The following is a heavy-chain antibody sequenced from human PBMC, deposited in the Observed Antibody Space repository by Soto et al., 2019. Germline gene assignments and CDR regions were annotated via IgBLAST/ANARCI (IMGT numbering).Heavy chain of an antibody. CDR1: GGTFSSYA. V-gene: IGHV1-69*01. CDR2: IIPIFGTA. J-gene: IGHJ6*02. CDR3: ARERGYSRNYYYYYGMDV. D-gene: IGHD6-13*01. Sequence: QVQLVQSGAEVKKPGYSVKVSCKASGGTFSSYAISWVRQAPGQGLEWMGGIIPIFGTANYAQKFQGRVTITADESTSTAYMELSSLRSEDTAVYYCARERGYSRNYYYYYGMDVWGQGTTVTVSS.